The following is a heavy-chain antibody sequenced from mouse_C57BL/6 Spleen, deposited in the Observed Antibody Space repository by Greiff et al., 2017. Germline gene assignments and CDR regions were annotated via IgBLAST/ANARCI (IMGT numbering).Heavy chain of an antibody. V-gene: IGHV7-3*01. D-gene: IGHD1-1*01. CDR1: GFTFTDYY. Sequence: EVHLVESGGGLVQPGGSLSLSCAASGFTFTDYYMSWVRQPPGKALEWLGFIRNKANGYTTEYSASVKGRFTISRDNSHSLLYLQMTALRAEDSATYYCARSSTVVAGDYFDSCGQGTTLTVSS. CDR3: ARSSTVVAGDYFDS. CDR2: IRNKANGYTT. J-gene: IGHJ2*01.